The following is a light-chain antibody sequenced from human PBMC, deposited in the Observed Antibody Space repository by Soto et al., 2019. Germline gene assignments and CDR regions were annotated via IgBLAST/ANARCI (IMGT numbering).Light chain of an antibody. CDR2: AAS. CDR1: QSVSSSY. V-gene: IGKV3-20*01. CDR3: QLYGTSPFT. Sequence: EIVLTQSPGTLSLSPGERATLSCRASQSVSSSYLAWHQQKTGQAPRLLISAASSRATGIPDRFSGSGSGTDCTLTISRLEPEYFAVYYCQLYGTSPFTFGPGTKVDI. J-gene: IGKJ3*01.